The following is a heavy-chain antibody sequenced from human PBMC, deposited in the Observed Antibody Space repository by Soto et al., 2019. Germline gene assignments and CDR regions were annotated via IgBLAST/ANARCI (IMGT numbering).Heavy chain of an antibody. Sequence: ASVKVSCKASGYIFANYAMQWVRQAPVQGLEWMGYINPGNGNTKYSQKFQGRLTMSRDTSANTVYMELGSLTSKDSAIYYCARVLKNFSGSGDTWFAPWGQGTLVTVSS. V-gene: IGHV1-3*01. CDR2: INPGNGNT. D-gene: IGHD3-10*01. CDR3: ARVLKNFSGSGDTWFAP. CDR1: GYIFANYA. J-gene: IGHJ5*02.